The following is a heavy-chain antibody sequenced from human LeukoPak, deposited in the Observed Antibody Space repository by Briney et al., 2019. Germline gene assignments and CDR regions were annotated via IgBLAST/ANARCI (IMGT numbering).Heavy chain of an antibody. CDR2: IYYTGNT. Sequence: SETLSLTCTVSGGSISGYYWSWIRQPPGKGLEWIGYIYYTGNTKYNPSLKSRVTISVDTSKNQSSLKLSSVTAADTAVYYCARHEIRDRSGYYYLDYWGQGTLVTVSS. D-gene: IGHD3-22*01. J-gene: IGHJ4*02. CDR1: GGSISGYY. CDR3: ARHEIRDRSGYYYLDY. V-gene: IGHV4-59*08.